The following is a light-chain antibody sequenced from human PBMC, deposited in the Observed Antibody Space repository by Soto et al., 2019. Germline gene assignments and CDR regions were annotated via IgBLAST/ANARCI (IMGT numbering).Light chain of an antibody. V-gene: IGKV1-33*01. CDR2: DAS. Sequence: DIQMTQSPSSLSASVGDRVTITCQASQDISNYLNWYQQKPGKAPKLLIYDASNLETGVPSRFSGSGSGTDFNFPICSLQPEDISTYYCQQYDNLPYTFGQGTKLEIK. J-gene: IGKJ2*01. CDR3: QQYDNLPYT. CDR1: QDISNY.